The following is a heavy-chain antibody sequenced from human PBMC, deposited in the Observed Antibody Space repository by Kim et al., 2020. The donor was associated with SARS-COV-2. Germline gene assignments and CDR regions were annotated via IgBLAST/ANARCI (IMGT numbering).Heavy chain of an antibody. J-gene: IGHJ6*02. CDR1: GGSISSTSHY. V-gene: IGHV4-31*03. CDR2: IYYSGGT. D-gene: IGHD3-10*01. Sequence: SETLSLTCTVPGGSISSTSHYWSWIRQHPGKGLEWIGYIYYSGGTYYNPSLKSRVTISVDTSKNQFSLRLSSVTAADTAVYYCARVNPLLWFGELLNPSDLDVWGQGTTVIVSS. CDR3: ARVNPLLWFGELLNPSDLDV.